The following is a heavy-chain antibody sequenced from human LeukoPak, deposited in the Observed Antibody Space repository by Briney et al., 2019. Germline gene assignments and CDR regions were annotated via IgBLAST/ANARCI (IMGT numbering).Heavy chain of an antibody. J-gene: IGHJ4*02. CDR2: ISGDGVSP. V-gene: IGHV3-23*01. CDR1: GFTFNNYA. D-gene: IGHD5-12*01. Sequence: GGSLRLSCAASGFTFNNYALAWVRQTPEKGLECVSAISGDGVSPYYVDSVRGRFTISRDNSKNMLYLQMNSLRTEDTAVNYCAKVGSGNDYYWGQGTLVTVSS. CDR3: AKVGSGNDYY.